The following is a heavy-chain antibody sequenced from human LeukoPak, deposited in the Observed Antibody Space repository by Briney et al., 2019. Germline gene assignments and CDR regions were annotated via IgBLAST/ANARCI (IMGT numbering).Heavy chain of an antibody. CDR2: ISSSSSYI. J-gene: IGHJ6*02. V-gene: IGHV3-21*01. Sequence: PGGSLRLSCAASGFTFSSYSMNWVRQAPGKGLEWVSSISSSSSYIYYADSVKGRFTISRDNAKNSLYLQMNSLRAEDTAVYYCASLDGSGSYSGNYYYGMDVWGRGTTVTVSS. CDR1: GFTFSSYS. D-gene: IGHD3-10*01. CDR3: ASLDGSGSYSGNYYYGMDV.